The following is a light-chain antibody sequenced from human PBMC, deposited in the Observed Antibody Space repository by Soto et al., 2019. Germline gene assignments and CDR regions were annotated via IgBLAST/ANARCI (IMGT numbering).Light chain of an antibody. CDR1: HDITIY. CDR3: QHYANLPLT. Sequence: DIQMTQSPSSLSASVGDRVTITCQASHDITIYLNWYQQRPGKAPKLLIYDASNLEAGVPSRFSGSGSGTDFTFTINSLPPEDIATYYCQHYANLPLTFGGGTKVEIK. J-gene: IGKJ4*01. V-gene: IGKV1-33*01. CDR2: DAS.